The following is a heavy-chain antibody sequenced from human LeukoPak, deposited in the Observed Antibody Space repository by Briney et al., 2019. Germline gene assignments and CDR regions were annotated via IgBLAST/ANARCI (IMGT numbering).Heavy chain of an antibody. V-gene: IGHV4-38-2*01. Sequence: SETLSLTCSVSGYSISSGNYWGWIRLPPGKGLQWIGSIYHSGSTYYNPSLKSRVTISVDTSKNQFSLKLSSVTAADTAVYYCASGRRTPNRWEKDQPIYYFDYWGQGTLVTVSS. D-gene: IGHD1-14*01. CDR3: ASGRRTPNRWEKDQPIYYFDY. CDR2: IYHSGST. J-gene: IGHJ4*02. CDR1: GYSISSGNY.